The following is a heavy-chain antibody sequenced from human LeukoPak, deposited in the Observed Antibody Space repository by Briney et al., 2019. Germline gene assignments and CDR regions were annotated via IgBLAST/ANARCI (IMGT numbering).Heavy chain of an antibody. CDR3: XXXXXXXXXXXXXAYYYYGMDV. Sequence: RGESLKISCKGSGYSFTSYWIGWVRQLPGKGLEWMGIIYPGDSDTRYSPSFQGQVTISADKSISTAYLQWSSLKASDTAMYYXXXXXXXXXXXXXXAYYYYGMDVWGQGTTVTVSS. J-gene: IGHJ6*02. CDR1: GYSFTSYW. V-gene: IGHV5-51*01. CDR2: IYPGDSDT.